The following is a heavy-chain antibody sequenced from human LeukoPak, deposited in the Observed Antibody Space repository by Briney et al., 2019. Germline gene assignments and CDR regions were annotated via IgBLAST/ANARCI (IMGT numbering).Heavy chain of an antibody. D-gene: IGHD5-12*01. CDR2: IYYTGST. J-gene: IGHJ6*03. CDR1: GGSISSGSYY. Sequence: SQTLSLTCTVSGGSISSGSYYWSWIRQPPGKGLEWIGYIYYTGSTNHNPSLKSRITISVDTSKNQFSLKLSSVTAADTAVYYCARVVYSGYDFRGAMDVWGKGTTVTVSS. V-gene: IGHV4-61*01. CDR3: ARVVYSGYDFRGAMDV.